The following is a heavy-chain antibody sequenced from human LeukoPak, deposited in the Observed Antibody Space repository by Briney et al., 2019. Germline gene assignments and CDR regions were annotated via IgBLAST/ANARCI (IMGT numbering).Heavy chain of an antibody. Sequence: GGSLRLSCAASGFTFTNYWMHWVRQAPGMGLVWVSRLPPDELDIIYADSVKGRFTVSRDNAKNSLYLQMSNLRAEDTAVYFCARGGGLDVWGQGATVTVSS. D-gene: IGHD3-16*01. CDR1: GFTFTNYW. V-gene: IGHV3-74*01. CDR2: LPPDELDI. CDR3: ARGGGLDV. J-gene: IGHJ6*02.